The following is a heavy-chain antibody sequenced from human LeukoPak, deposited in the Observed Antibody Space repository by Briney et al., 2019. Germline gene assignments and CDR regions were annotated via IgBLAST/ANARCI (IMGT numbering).Heavy chain of an antibody. CDR3: ARRRGSGSYYIGY. CDR1: GYTFTGYY. CDR2: INPNSGGT. V-gene: IGHV1-2*02. Sequence: ASVKVSCKASGYTFTGYYMHWVRQAPGQGLEWMGWINPNSGGTNYAQKFQGRVTMTRDTSISTAYMELSRLRSDDTAVYYCARRRGSGSYYIGYWGQGTLVTVSS. J-gene: IGHJ4*02. D-gene: IGHD3-10*01.